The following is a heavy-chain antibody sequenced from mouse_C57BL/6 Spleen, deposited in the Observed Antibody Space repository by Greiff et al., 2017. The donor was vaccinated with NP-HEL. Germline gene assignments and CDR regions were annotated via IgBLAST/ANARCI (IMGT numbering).Heavy chain of an antibody. CDR3: ARQGGNYPAWFAY. CDR1: GFTFSSYG. J-gene: IGHJ3*01. V-gene: IGHV5-6*01. D-gene: IGHD2-1*01. Sequence: EVQVVESGGDLVKPGGSLKLSCAASGFTFSSYGMSWVRQTPDKRLEWVATISSGGSYTYYPDSVKGRFTISRDNAKNTLYLQMSSLKSEDTAMYYCARQGGNYPAWFAYWGQGTLVTVSA. CDR2: ISSGGSYT.